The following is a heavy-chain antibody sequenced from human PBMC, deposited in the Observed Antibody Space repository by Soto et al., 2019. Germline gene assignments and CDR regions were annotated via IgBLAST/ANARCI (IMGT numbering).Heavy chain of an antibody. J-gene: IGHJ4*03. Sequence: GGSLRLSCVASGFTFSSYGMSWIRQAPGKGLEWVSYISASSSYTNYADSVKGRFTISRDNAKNSLYLQMNSLRAEDTAVYYCARDHHRYSGYDYVDYWGQGTTVTVSS. CDR3: ARDHHRYSGYDYVDY. D-gene: IGHD5-12*01. CDR2: ISASSSYT. CDR1: GFTFSSYG. V-gene: IGHV3-11*05.